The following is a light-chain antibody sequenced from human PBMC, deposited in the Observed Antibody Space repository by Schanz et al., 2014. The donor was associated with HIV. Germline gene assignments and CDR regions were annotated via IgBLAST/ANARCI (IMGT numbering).Light chain of an antibody. CDR1: SSNIGSNT. V-gene: IGLV1-47*01. CDR2: RNN. Sequence: QSVLTQPPSASGTPGQRVTISCSGSSSNIGSNTVNWYQQLPGTAPKLLIYRNNQRPSGVPDRFSGSKSGTSASLAISGLRSEDEADYYCAAWDDRLSSWVFGGGTKLTVL. CDR3: AAWDDRLSSWV. J-gene: IGLJ3*02.